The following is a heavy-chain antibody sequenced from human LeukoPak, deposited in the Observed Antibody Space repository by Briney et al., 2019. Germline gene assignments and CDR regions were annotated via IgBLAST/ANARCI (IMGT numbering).Heavy chain of an antibody. CDR1: GFTFSSYA. V-gene: IGHV3-21*01. D-gene: IGHD6-19*01. Sequence: PGGSLRLSCAASGFTFSSYAMNWVRQAPGKGLEWVSSISSSSSYIYYADSVKGRFTISRDNAKNSLYLQMNSLRAEDTAVYYCARGGGWYHYFDYWGQGTLVTVSS. CDR3: ARGGGWYHYFDY. J-gene: IGHJ4*02. CDR2: ISSSSSYI.